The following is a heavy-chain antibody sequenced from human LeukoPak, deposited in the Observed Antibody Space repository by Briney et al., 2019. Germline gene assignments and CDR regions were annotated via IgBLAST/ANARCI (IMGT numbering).Heavy chain of an antibody. V-gene: IGHV1-46*01. D-gene: IGHD6-19*01. J-gene: IGHJ5*02. Sequence: GASVKVSCKASGYTFTDYYVHWVRQAPGLGLEWMGIIIPLRGITIYAQKFQGRVTMTSDTSTNTVYMELSSLISEDTAVYYCTRTIGYRPVAGLKEKWFDPWGQGTLVTVSS. CDR3: TRTIGYRPVAGLKEKWFDP. CDR1: GYTFTDYY. CDR2: IIPLRGIT.